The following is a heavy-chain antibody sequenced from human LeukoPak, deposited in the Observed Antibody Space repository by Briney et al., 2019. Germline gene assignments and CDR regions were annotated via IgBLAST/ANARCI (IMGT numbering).Heavy chain of an antibody. Sequence: ASVKVSCKASGYTFTSFGISWVRQAPGQGLEWMGWISTYNGNTNYAQKLQGRVTMTRDTSTSTVYMELSSLRSEDTAVYYCAREGTGNDYWGQGTLITVSS. CDR1: GYTFTSFG. D-gene: IGHD3-10*01. CDR2: ISTYNGNT. J-gene: IGHJ4*02. CDR3: AREGTGNDY. V-gene: IGHV1-18*01.